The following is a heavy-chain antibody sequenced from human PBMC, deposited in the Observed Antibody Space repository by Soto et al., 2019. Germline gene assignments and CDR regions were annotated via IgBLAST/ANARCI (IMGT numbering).Heavy chain of an antibody. J-gene: IGHJ4*02. D-gene: IGHD3-10*01. CDR3: ARYSGGYNAN. CDR1: GFTFSSYS. CDR2: ISSSSSTI. V-gene: IGHV3-48*02. Sequence: EVQLVESGGGLVQPGGSLRLSCAASGFTFSSYSMNWVRQAPGKGLEWVSYISSSSSTIYYADSVKGRFTISRDNAKNSLCLKMNCQRKEHPAVYYCARYSGGYNANGARGPLFPVSS.